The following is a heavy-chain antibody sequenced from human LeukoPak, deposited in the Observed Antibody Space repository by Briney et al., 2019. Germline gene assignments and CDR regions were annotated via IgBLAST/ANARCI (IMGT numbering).Heavy chain of an antibody. J-gene: IGHJ4*02. CDR2: ISWNSGSI. CDR3: AKDIDYDSSGYSIDY. CDR1: GFTFSSYA. Sequence: PGGSLRLSCAASGFTFSSYAMSWVRQAPGKGLEWVSGISWNSGSIGYADSVKGRFTISRDNAKNSLYLQMNSLRAEDTALYYCAKDIDYDSSGYSIDYWGQGTLVTVSS. V-gene: IGHV3-9*01. D-gene: IGHD3-22*01.